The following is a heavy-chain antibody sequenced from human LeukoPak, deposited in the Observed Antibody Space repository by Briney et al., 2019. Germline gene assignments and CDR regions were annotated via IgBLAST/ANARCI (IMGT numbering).Heavy chain of an antibody. CDR1: GFTFSSYA. D-gene: IGHD2-15*01. J-gene: IGHJ4*02. Sequence: GGSLRLSCAASGFTFSSYAMSWVRQAPGKGLKWVSAISGSGGSTYYADSVKGRFTISRDNSKNTLYLQMNSLRAEDTAVYYCAKVMGARVVVAAPPFDYWGQGTLVTVSS. V-gene: IGHV3-23*01. CDR2: ISGSGGST. CDR3: AKVMGARVVVAAPPFDY.